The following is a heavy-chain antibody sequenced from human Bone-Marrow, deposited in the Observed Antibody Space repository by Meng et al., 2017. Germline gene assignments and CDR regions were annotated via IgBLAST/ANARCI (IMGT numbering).Heavy chain of an antibody. Sequence: QGRLVQSGAEGKKPGASVKVSCNASRYTLTSDGFSWVRQAPGQGLEWMGWINRYSGNTDYAQKFQGRVTMTTDTSTSTAYMELTSLRSDDTAVYYCATRGNPYLNCWGQGTLVTVSS. CDR3: ATRGNPYLNC. CDR2: INRYSGNT. J-gene: IGHJ4*02. CDR1: RYTLTSDG. V-gene: IGHV1-18*01.